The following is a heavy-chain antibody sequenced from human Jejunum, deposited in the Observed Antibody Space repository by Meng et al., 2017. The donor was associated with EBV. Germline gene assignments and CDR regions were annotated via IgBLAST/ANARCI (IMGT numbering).Heavy chain of an antibody. Sequence: LLGSGGGLGRPVGSLRLSCAASLFTFTIDAMSWVRQAPGKGLEWVSVITGSGGSTYYADSVKGRFTISRDSSKNTLYLQMNSLRAEDTAVYYCAKLVRDWGQGTLVTVSS. V-gene: IGHV3-23*01. CDR3: AKLVRD. J-gene: IGHJ4*02. D-gene: IGHD2/OR15-2a*01. CDR1: LFTFTIDA. CDR2: ITGSGGST.